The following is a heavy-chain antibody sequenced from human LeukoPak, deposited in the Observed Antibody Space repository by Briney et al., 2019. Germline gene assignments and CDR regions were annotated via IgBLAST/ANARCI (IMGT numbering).Heavy chain of an antibody. CDR2: ISSSNSYI. Sequence: GGSLRLSCAASGFTFSSYSMNWVRQAPGKGLEWVSSISSSNSYIYYADSVKGRFTISRDNAKNSLYLQMNSLRAEDTAAYYCARGARMTTVTPGYWGQGTLVTVSS. CDR3: ARGARMTTVTPGY. CDR1: GFTFSSYS. V-gene: IGHV3-21*01. D-gene: IGHD4-17*01. J-gene: IGHJ4*02.